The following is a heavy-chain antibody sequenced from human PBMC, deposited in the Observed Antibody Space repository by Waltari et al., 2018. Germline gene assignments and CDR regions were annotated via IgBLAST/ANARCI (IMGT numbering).Heavy chain of an antibody. Sequence: QVQLVQSGAEVKKPGSSVKVSCKASGGTFSSYAISWVRQAPGHGLEWLVRIIPIFGTATYAQKCQGTVTITADKSTSTAYMELSSLRSEDTAVYYCARSGRTAHNSYYYYGMDVWGQGTTVTVSS. D-gene: IGHD1-1*01. V-gene: IGHV1-69*08. CDR1: GGTFSSYA. CDR2: IIPIFGTA. CDR3: ARSGRTAHNSYYYYGMDV. J-gene: IGHJ6*02.